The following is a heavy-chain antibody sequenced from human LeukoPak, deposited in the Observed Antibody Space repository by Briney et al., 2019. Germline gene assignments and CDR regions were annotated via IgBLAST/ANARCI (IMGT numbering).Heavy chain of an antibody. CDR3: ARAVYCGGDCYFPLDI. CDR2: ISSSSSYI. D-gene: IGHD2-21*02. Sequence: GGSLRLSCAASGFTFSSYSMNWVRQAPGKGLEWVSSISSSSSYIYYADSVKSRFTISRDNAKDSLYLQMNSLRAEDTAVYYCARAVYCGGDCYFPLDIWGQGTMVTVSS. V-gene: IGHV3-21*01. CDR1: GFTFSSYS. J-gene: IGHJ3*02.